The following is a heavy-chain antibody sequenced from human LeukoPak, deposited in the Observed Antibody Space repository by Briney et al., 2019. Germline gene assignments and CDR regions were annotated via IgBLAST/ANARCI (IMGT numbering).Heavy chain of an antibody. CDR3: ARAPHCSGGSCYSGWFYP. Sequence: GGSLRLSCAASGFTFSSYAMSWVRQAPGKGLEWVSAISGSGGSTYYADSVKGRFTISRDNAKNSLYLQMNSLRAEDTAVYYCARAPHCSGGSCYSGWFYPWGQGTLVTVSS. CDR2: ISGSGGST. D-gene: IGHD2-15*01. CDR1: GFTFSSYA. J-gene: IGHJ5*02. V-gene: IGHV3-23*01.